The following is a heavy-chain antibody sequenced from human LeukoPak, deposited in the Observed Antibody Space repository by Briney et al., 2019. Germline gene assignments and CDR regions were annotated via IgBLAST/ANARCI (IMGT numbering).Heavy chain of an antibody. J-gene: IGHJ5*02. CDR3: AGGVYYDILTGPHGVNWFDP. Sequence: GSLRLSCAASGFTFSGSAMSWVRQARGEGLEWVGEIYHSGSTNYNPSLKSRVTISVDKSKNQFSLKLSSVTAADTAVYYCAGGVYYDILTGPHGVNWFDPWGQGPLVPVSS. D-gene: IGHD3-9*01. V-gene: IGHV4-4*02. CDR1: GFTFSGSAM. CDR2: IYHSGST.